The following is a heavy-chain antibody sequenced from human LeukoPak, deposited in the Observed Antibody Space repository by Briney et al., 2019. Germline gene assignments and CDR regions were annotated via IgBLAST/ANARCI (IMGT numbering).Heavy chain of an antibody. CDR3: AKDRSSGYSYYSK. CDR2: ISGSGGSV. CDR1: GFTFSSYA. Sequence: PGGSLRLSCAASGFTFSSYAMSWVRQAPGKGLEWVSAISGSGGSVYYADSVKGRLTISRDNSKNTLHLQMNSLRAEDTAVYYCAKDRSSGYSYYSKWGQGTLVTVSS. V-gene: IGHV3-23*01. D-gene: IGHD3-22*01. J-gene: IGHJ4*02.